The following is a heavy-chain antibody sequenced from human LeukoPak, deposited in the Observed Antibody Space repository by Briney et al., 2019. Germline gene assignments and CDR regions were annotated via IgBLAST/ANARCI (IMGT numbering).Heavy chain of an antibody. D-gene: IGHD3-10*01. CDR1: GDSFTSTNYW. CDR2: IQSTGRT. V-gene: IGHV4-39*01. J-gene: IGHJ3*01. CDR3: ARRRHHFDYYDV. Sequence: SETLSLTCTVSGDSFTSTNYWWDWVRLPPWKGLEWIGAIQSTGRTFSNPSLKSRVTISVDTSKKQFSLDLRSATAADTAVYYCARRRHHFDYYDVWGQGTRVTVSS.